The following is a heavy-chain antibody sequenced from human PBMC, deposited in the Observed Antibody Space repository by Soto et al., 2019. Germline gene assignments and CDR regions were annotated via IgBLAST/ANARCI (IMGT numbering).Heavy chain of an antibody. V-gene: IGHV3-21*01. D-gene: IGHD3-22*01. CDR1: GISFSDYH. Sequence: ESGGGLVKPGGSLRLSCAASGISFSDYHMNWVRQAPGKGLEWVASITPSGRFINYADSVEGRFFISRENTKNSRFLQMNSLRGEDTAVYYCAGTYDPADYWGQGTLVVVSS. CDR2: ITPSGRFI. J-gene: IGHJ4*02. CDR3: AGTYDPADY.